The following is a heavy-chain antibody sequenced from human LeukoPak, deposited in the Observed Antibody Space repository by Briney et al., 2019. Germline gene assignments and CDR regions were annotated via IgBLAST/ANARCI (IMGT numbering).Heavy chain of an antibody. V-gene: IGHV4-4*02. Sequence: SETLSLTCAVSGGSISSSNRWSWVRQPPGKGLEWIGEIYHSGSTNYNPSLKSRVTISVGKSKNQFSLKLSSVTAADTAVYYCARAVVAATGFDPWGQGTLVTVSS. J-gene: IGHJ5*02. D-gene: IGHD2-15*01. CDR2: IYHSGST. CDR3: ARAVVAATGFDP. CDR1: GGSISSSNR.